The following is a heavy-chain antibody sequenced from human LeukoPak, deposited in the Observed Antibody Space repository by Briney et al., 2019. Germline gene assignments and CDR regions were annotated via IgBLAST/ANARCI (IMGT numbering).Heavy chain of an antibody. CDR2: INWNGGST. D-gene: IGHD3-22*01. CDR1: GFTFDDYG. V-gene: IGHV3-20*04. Sequence: GGSLRLSCAASGFTFDDYGMSWVRQAPGKGLESVSGINWNGGSTGYADSVKGRFTISRDNAKNSLYLQMNSLRAEDTALYYCAREYDSSGYYYLGYYYYYMDVWGKGTTVTVSS. J-gene: IGHJ6*03. CDR3: AREYDSSGYYYLGYYYYYMDV.